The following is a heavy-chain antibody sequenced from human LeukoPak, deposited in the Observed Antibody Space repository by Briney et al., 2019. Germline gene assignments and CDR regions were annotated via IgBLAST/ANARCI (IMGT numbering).Heavy chain of an antibody. CDR3: ARDALDDSTGYLNWFDP. D-gene: IGHD3-22*01. V-gene: IGHV4-59*01. CDR1: GASISSYY. Sequence: SETLSLTCTVSGASISSYYWSWIRQPPGKGLEWIGYISYSGSINYNPSLKSRVTISVDTSKNQFSLKLTSVTAADTAVYYCARDALDDSTGYLNWFDPWGQGTLVTVSS. J-gene: IGHJ5*02. CDR2: ISYSGSI.